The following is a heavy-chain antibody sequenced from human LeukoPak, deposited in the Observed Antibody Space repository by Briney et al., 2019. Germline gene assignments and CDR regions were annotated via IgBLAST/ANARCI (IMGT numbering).Heavy chain of an antibody. CDR1: GGSISSSSYY. CDR2: YSGST. J-gene: IGHJ4*02. CDR3: ARSSYGAGSKPYWVDY. V-gene: IGHV4-39*01. D-gene: IGHD3-10*01. Sequence: SETLSLTCTVSGGSISSSSYYWAWLRQPPGKGLEYIGSYSGSTYYNPSPKSRVTISVDTSKKQFSLKLSSVTAPDTAVYYCARSSYGAGSKPYWVDYWGQGTLVTVSS.